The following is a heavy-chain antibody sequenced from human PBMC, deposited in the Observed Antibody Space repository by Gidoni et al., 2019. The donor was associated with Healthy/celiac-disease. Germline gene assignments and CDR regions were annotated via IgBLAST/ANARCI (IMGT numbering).Heavy chain of an antibody. CDR1: GFTFSSYA. D-gene: IGHD4-4*01. Sequence: EVHLLESGGGLVQPGGSLRLSCAASGFTFSSYAMSWVRQAPGKGLEWVSAISCSGGSTYYADSVKGRFTISRDNSKNTLYLQMNSLRAEDTAVYYCAKDEGMADSVYWGQGTLVTVSS. J-gene: IGHJ4*02. CDR3: AKDEGMADSVY. CDR2: ISCSGGST. V-gene: IGHV3-23*01.